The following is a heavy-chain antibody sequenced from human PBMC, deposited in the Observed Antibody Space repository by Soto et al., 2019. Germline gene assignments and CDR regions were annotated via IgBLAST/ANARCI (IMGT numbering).Heavy chain of an antibody. CDR3: VEGWNDF. J-gene: IGHJ4*02. CDR1: GFMFSSAW. V-gene: IGHV3-15*01. Sequence: SGGDLVEPGGSLRLSCVTSGFMFSSAWMSWVRQAPGKGLEWVARIKSTKDGGARDYAATVNGRFSISRDDSKSTVYLQMNSLRAEDTALYYCVEGWNDFWGQGTLVTVSS. D-gene: IGHD1-1*01. CDR2: IKSTKDGGAR.